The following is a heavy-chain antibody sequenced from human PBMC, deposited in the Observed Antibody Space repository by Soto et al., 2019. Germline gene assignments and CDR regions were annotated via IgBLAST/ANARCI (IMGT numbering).Heavy chain of an antibody. Sequence: QVQLVESGGGVVQPGRSLRLSCAASGFTFSSYAMHWVRQAPGKGLEWVAVISYDGSNKYYADSVKGRFTISRDNSKITLYLQMNSLRAEDTAVYYCARDGGIAARGFSYYGMDVWGQGTTVTVSS. CDR1: GFTFSSYA. J-gene: IGHJ6*02. CDR3: ARDGGIAARGFSYYGMDV. V-gene: IGHV3-30-3*01. D-gene: IGHD6-6*01. CDR2: ISYDGSNK.